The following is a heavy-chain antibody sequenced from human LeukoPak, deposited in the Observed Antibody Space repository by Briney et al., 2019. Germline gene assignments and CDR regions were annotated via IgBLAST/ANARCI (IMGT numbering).Heavy chain of an antibody. Sequence: SVKVSCKASGGTFSSYAISWVRQTPGQGLEWMGGIIPIFGTENYEQKFQGRVTITTDESTSTAYMELSSLRSEDTAVYYCAREGDGYSMPDYWGQGTLVTVSS. D-gene: IGHD5-24*01. V-gene: IGHV1-69*05. CDR2: IIPIFGTE. CDR3: AREGDGYSMPDY. J-gene: IGHJ4*02. CDR1: GGTFSSYA.